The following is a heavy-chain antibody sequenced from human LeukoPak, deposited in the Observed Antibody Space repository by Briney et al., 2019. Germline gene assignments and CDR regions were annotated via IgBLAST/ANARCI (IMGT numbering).Heavy chain of an antibody. V-gene: IGHV3-48*04. D-gene: IGHD2-15*01. CDR3: ARGAADIVVVVAATSYY. J-gene: IGHJ4*02. CDR2: ISSSGSTI. CDR1: GFTFSSYA. Sequence: GGSLRLSCAASGFTFSSYAMSWVRQAPGKGLEWVSYISSSGSTIYYADSVKGRFTISRDNAKNSLYLQMNSLRAEDTAVYYCARGAADIVVVVAATSYYWGQGTLVTVSS.